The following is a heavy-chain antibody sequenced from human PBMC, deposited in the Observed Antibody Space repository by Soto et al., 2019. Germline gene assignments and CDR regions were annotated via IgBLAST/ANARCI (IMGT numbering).Heavy chain of an antibody. CDR3: ARQRTSVVTQAYFDV. CDR2: IYHSGST. CDR1: GGSISICGYS. J-gene: IGHJ4*02. D-gene: IGHD2-21*02. Sequence: SESLSITSAVSGGSISICGYSGSWIRQPPGKGLEWIGYIYHSGSTYNNPSLRSRVSMSIDTSKDQFSLKLKSVTAADTALYFCARQRTSVVTQAYFDVWGPGSLVTVSS. V-gene: IGHV4-30-2*03.